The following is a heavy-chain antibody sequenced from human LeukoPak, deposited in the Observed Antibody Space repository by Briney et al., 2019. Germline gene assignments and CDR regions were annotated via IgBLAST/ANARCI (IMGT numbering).Heavy chain of an antibody. V-gene: IGHV1-69*06. Sequence: SVKVSFKASGGTFSSYAISWVRQAPGQGLEWMGRIIPIFGTANYAQKFQGRVTITADKSTSTAYMELSSLRSGDTAVYYCARVNYYDSSGYFDYFQHWGQGTLVTVSS. CDR2: IIPIFGTA. D-gene: IGHD3-22*01. J-gene: IGHJ1*01. CDR3: ARVNYYDSSGYFDYFQH. CDR1: GGTFSSYA.